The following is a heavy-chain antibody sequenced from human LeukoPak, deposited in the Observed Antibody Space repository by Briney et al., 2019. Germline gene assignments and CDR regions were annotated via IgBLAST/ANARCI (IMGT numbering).Heavy chain of an antibody. J-gene: IGHJ4*02. CDR3: ARAGVLWFGESKFDY. CDR2: IKEDGSEK. Sequence: GGSLRLSCAASGITFSSYWMSWVRQAPGKGLEWVANIKEDGSEKYYVDSVKGRFTISRDNAKNSLYLQMNSLRAEDTAVYYCARAGVLWFGESKFDYWGQGTQVTVSS. V-gene: IGHV3-7*03. D-gene: IGHD3-10*01. CDR1: GITFSSYW.